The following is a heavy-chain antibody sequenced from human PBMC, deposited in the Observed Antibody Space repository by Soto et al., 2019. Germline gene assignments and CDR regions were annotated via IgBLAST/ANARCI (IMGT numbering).Heavy chain of an antibody. CDR3: ARGREVGYSSSWPLDY. CDR1: GGTFSSYA. V-gene: IGHV1-69*06. CDR2: IIPIFGTA. J-gene: IGHJ4*02. D-gene: IGHD6-13*01. Sequence: ASVKVSCKASGGTFSSYAISWVRQAPGQGLEWMGGIIPIFGTANYAQKFQGRVTITADKSTSTAYMELSSLRSEDTAVYYCARGREVGYSSSWPLDYWGQGTLVTVSS.